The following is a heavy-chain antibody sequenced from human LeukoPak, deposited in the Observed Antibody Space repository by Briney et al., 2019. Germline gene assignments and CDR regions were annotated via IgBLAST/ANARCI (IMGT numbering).Heavy chain of an antibody. D-gene: IGHD2-15*01. J-gene: IGHJ6*02. CDR1: GYTLTELS. Sequence: ASVTVSFKVSGYTLTELSMHWVRQAPGKGLEWMGGFDPEDGETIYAQKFQGRVTMTEDTSTDTAYMELSSLRSEDTAVYYCATWVRGTHYYYYGMDVWGQGTTVTVSS. CDR2: FDPEDGET. CDR3: ATWVRGTHYYYYGMDV. V-gene: IGHV1-24*01.